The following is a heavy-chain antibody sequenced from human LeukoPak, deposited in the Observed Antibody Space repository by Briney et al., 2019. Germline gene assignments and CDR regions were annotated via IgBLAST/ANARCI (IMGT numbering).Heavy chain of an antibody. J-gene: IGHJ5*02. CDR3: ARQGNYYDSSGYPNWFDP. Sequence: GESLKISCKGSGYSFTGYWIGWVRQMPGKGLEWMGIIYPGDSDTRYSPSFQGQVTISADKSISTAYLQWSSLKASDTAMYYCARQGNYYDSSGYPNWFDPWGQGTLVTVSS. CDR1: GYSFTGYW. CDR2: IYPGDSDT. V-gene: IGHV5-51*01. D-gene: IGHD3-22*01.